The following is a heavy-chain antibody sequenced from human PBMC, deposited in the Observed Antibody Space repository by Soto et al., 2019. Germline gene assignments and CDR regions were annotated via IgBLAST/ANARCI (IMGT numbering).Heavy chain of an antibody. J-gene: IGHJ6*02. CDR3: ARHAPDYSYGMDV. CDR2: IYYSGST. V-gene: IGHV4-31*03. CDR1: GGSISSGGYY. Sequence: ASETLSLTCTVSGGSISSGGYYWSWIRQHPGRGLEWIGYIYYSGSTYYNPSLKSRVTISVDTSKNQFSLKLSSVTAADTAVYYCARHAPDYSYGMDVWGQGTTVTVSS.